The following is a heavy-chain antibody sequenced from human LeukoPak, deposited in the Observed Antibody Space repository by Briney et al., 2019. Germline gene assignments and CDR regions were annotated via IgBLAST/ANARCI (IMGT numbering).Heavy chain of an antibody. D-gene: IGHD2-15*01. V-gene: IGHV3-74*01. J-gene: IGHJ4*02. CDR1: GFTFSSYW. CDR2: INSDGSST. Sequence: GGSLRLSCAASGFTFSSYWMHWVRQAPGKGLVWVSRINSDGSSTSYADSVKGRFTISRDNAKNTLYLQMNSPRAEDTAVYYCARGAPVIVVVVAATPDYWGQGTLVTVSS. CDR3: ARGAPVIVVVVAATPDY.